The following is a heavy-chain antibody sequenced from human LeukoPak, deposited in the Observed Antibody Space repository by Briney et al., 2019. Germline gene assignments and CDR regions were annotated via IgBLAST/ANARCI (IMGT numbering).Heavy chain of an antibody. Sequence: GGSLRLSCAASGFTFNYWMHWVRQAPGKGLVWLSRTNGDGSITNYADSVKGRFTISRDNAKNTLYLQMNSVKVEDTAMYYCVRESTFGGNSRGTFDFWGQGTMVTVSS. J-gene: IGHJ3*01. D-gene: IGHD4-23*01. CDR3: VRESTFGGNSRGTFDF. CDR2: TNGDGSIT. V-gene: IGHV3-74*01. CDR1: GFTFNYW.